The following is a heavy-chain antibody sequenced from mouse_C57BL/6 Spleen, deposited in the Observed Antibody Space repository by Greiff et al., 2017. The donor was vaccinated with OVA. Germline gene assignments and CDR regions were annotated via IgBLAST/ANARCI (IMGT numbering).Heavy chain of an antibody. CDR2: IYPGDGDT. CDR1: GYAFSSSW. J-gene: IGHJ2*01. D-gene: IGHD2-5*01. CDR3: ARWDYYSNYGSY. V-gene: IGHV1-82*01. Sequence: VMLVESGPELVKPGASVKISCKASGYAFSSSWLNWVKQRPGQGLEWIGRIYPGDGDTNYNGKFKGKATLTADKSSSTAYMQLSSLTSEDSAVYFCARWDYYSNYGSYWGQGTTLTVSS.